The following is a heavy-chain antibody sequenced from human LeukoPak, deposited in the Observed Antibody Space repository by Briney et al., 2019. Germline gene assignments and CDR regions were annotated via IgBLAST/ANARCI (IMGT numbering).Heavy chain of an antibody. CDR3: ARGYQLLTPQDAFDI. Sequence: SXXLSLTCAVSGYSISSGYYWGWIRQPPGKGLEWIGSIYHSRITYYNPSLKSRVTISVDTSKNQFSLKLSSVTAADTAVYYCARGYQLLTPQDAFDIWGQGTMVTVSS. V-gene: IGHV4-38-2*01. CDR1: GYSISSGYY. J-gene: IGHJ3*02. CDR2: IYHSRIT. D-gene: IGHD2-2*01.